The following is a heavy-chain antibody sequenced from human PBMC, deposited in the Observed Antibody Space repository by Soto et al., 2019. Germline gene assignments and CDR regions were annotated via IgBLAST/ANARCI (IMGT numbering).Heavy chain of an antibody. CDR3: ASYDYGGKRGYYFDY. CDR2: IYYSGST. J-gene: IGHJ4*02. V-gene: IGHV4-59*01. Sequence: TSETLSLTCTVSGGSISSYYWSWIRQPPGKGLEWIGYIYYSGSTNYNPSLKSRVTISVDTSKNQFSLKLSSVTAADTAVYYCASYDYGGKRGYYFDYWGQGTLVTVSS. CDR1: GGSISSYY. D-gene: IGHD4-17*01.